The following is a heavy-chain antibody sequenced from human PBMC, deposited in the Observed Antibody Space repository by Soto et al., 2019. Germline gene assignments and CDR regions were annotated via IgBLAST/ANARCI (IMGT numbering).Heavy chain of an antibody. CDR2: IVPIFQTA. D-gene: IGHD3-10*01. J-gene: IGHJ4*02. CDR1: GDSFSTFT. V-gene: IGHV1-69*01. Sequence: QVQLVQSGAEVKRPGSSVRVSCKASGDSFSTFTLTWMRQAPGQGLEWMGGIVPIFQTANYARKFQGRLTITADESTTTAYMELSSLLSEDTAMYFCATTRDITSWGAFDYWGQGTLVTVS. CDR3: ATTRDITSWGAFDY.